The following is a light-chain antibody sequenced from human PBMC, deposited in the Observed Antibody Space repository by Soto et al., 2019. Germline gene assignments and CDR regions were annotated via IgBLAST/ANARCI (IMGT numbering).Light chain of an antibody. V-gene: IGLV2-8*01. CDR2: EVS. J-gene: IGLJ1*01. CDR3: SSYAGSNNYV. CDR1: SSDVGGYNY. Sequence: QSALTQPPSASGSPGQSVTISCTGTSSDVGGYNYVSWYQQHSGKAPKLMIYEVSNRPSGVPDRFSGSKSGNTASLTVSGLQAEDESDYYCSSYAGSNNYVFGTGTKLTVL.